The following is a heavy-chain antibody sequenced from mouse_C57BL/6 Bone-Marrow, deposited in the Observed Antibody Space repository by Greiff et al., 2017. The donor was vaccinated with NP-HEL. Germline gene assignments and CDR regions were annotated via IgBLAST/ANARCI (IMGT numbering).Heavy chain of an antibody. CDR3: AKATMITNYAMDY. Sequence: VQLQQSGPGLVQPSQSLSITCTVSGFSLTSYGVHWVRQSPGKGLEWLGVIWRGGSTDYNAAFMSRLSITTDNSKSQVFFKMNSLQADDTAIYSCAKATMITNYAMDYWGQGTSVTVSS. V-gene: IGHV2-5*01. CDR2: IWRGGST. CDR1: GFSLTSYG. D-gene: IGHD2-4*01. J-gene: IGHJ4*01.